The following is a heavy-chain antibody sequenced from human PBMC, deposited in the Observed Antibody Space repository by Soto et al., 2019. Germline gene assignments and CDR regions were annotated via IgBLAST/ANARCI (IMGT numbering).Heavy chain of an antibody. CDR1: GFSFRDHY. CDR2: ISPGGDIR. J-gene: IGHJ4*02. D-gene: IGHD3-16*01. Sequence: GGSLRLSCAASGFSFRDHYMTWIRQAPGKGLELLSYISPGGDIRNYVDSVKGRFTISRDNAKNSLYLHMNSLRAEDTAVYYCTRDPRITDFWGQGTLVTVSS. CDR3: TRDPRITDF. V-gene: IGHV3-11*01.